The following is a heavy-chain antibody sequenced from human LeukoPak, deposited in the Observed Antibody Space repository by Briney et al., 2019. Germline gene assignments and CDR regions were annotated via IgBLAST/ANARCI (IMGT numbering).Heavy chain of an antibody. D-gene: IGHD2-2*01. CDR2: IYTSGST. J-gene: IGHJ4*02. CDR1: GGSISSSSYY. V-gene: IGHV4-61*02. CDR3: ARSPLPAGPFDY. Sequence: PSETLSLTCTVSGGSISSSSYYWGWIRQPAGKGLEWIGRIYTSGSTNYNPSLKSRVTMSVDTSKNQFSLKLSSVTAADTAVYYCARSPLPAGPFDYWGQGTLVTVSS.